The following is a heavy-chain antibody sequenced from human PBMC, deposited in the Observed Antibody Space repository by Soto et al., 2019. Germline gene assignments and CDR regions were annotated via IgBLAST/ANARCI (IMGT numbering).Heavy chain of an antibody. Sequence: ASVKVSCKASGYTFTSYGIRWVRQAPGQGLEWMGIINPSGGRTTYAQKFQGRVTMTRDTSTSTFHMELSSLTSEDTAVYYCAGLYHYDSSGYYDYWGQGTLVTVS. CDR1: GYTFTSYG. J-gene: IGHJ4*02. CDR2: INPSGGRT. D-gene: IGHD3-22*01. V-gene: IGHV1-46*01. CDR3: AGLYHYDSSGYYDY.